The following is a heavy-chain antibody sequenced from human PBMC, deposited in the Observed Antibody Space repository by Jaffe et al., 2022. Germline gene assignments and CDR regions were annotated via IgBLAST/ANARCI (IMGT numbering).Heavy chain of an antibody. CDR2: IYHSGST. Sequence: QLQLQESGSGLVKPSQTLSLTCAVSGGSISSGGYSWSWIRQPPGKGLEWIGYIYHSGSTYYNPSLKSRVTISVDRSKNQFSLKLSSVTAADTAVYYCARGGGRSGSSPSDWYFDLWGRGTLVTVSS. CDR3: ARGGGRSGSSPSDWYFDL. CDR1: GGSISSGGYS. D-gene: IGHD3-10*01. J-gene: IGHJ2*01. V-gene: IGHV4-30-2*01.